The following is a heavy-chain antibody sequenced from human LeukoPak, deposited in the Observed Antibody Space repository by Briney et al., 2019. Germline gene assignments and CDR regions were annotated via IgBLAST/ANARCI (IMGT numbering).Heavy chain of an antibody. J-gene: IGHJ4*02. V-gene: IGHV3-74*01. D-gene: IGHD4-23*01. Sequence: GGSLRLSCAASGFTFSSYWMNWVRQAPGKGLVWVSRIASDGSSTTYADSVKGRFNISRDNAKNTLYLQMNSLRVEDTAVYYCARGRPHGNDYWGQGTLVTVSS. CDR2: IASDGSST. CDR1: GFTFSSYW. CDR3: ARGRPHGNDY.